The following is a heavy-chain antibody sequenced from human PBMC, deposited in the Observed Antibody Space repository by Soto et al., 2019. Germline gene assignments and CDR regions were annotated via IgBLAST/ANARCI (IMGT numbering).Heavy chain of an antibody. J-gene: IGHJ4*02. V-gene: IGHV4-39*01. D-gene: IGHD3-10*01. Sequence: QLQLQESGPGLVKPSETLSLTCTVSGGSISGDYWGWIRQPPGKGLEWIATIYYSGRTFYNPSLERRVPIYVDTSRDQFSLKLTSVTAADTAVYYCARLPRTTTSGSGTDFWGQGTLVTVSS. CDR1: GGSISGDY. CDR3: ARLPRTTTSGSGTDF. CDR2: IYYSGRT.